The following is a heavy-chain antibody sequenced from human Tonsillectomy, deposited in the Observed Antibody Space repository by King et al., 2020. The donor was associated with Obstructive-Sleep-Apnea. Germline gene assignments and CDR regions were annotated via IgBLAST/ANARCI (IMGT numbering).Heavy chain of an antibody. Sequence: VQLQESGPGLVKASETLSLTCTVSGGSISSYYWSWIRQPPGKGLEWIGYIYYSGSTNYNPSLKSRVIISVDTSKNQFSLKLSSVTAADTAVYYCARHWHDYIWGSYRGSFDYWGQGTLVTVSS. CDR3: ARHWHDYIWGSYRGSFDY. D-gene: IGHD3-16*02. CDR2: IYYSGST. CDR1: GGSISSYY. V-gene: IGHV4-59*08. J-gene: IGHJ4*02.